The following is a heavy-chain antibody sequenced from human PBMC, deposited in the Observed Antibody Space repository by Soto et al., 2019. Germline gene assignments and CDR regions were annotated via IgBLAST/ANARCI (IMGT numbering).Heavy chain of an antibody. CDR2: IYYSGST. D-gene: IGHD6-13*01. V-gene: IGHV4-59*01. CDR1: GGSISSYY. CDR3: ARFNRIAAAGTDYYYGMDV. J-gene: IGHJ6*02. Sequence: SETLSLTCTVSGGSISSYYWSWIRQPPGKGLEWIGYIYYSGSTNYNPSLKSRVTISVDTSKNQFSLKLSSVTAADTAVYYCARFNRIAAAGTDYYYGMDVWGQGTTVTVSS.